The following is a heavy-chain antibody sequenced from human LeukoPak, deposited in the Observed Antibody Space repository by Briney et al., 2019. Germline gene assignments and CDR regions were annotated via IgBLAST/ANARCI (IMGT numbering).Heavy chain of an antibody. CDR1: GVSISSGSYS. D-gene: IGHD6-19*01. J-gene: IGHJ4*02. Sequence: PSQTLSLICTVSGVSISSGSYSWSWIRQPGGKGLEWIGRIYTSGSTNYNPSLKSRVTISVDTSKNQFSLKLSSVTAADTAVYYCVGSSTSSGWLFDYWGQGTLVTVSS. CDR3: VGSSTSSGWLFDY. CDR2: IYTSGST. V-gene: IGHV4-61*02.